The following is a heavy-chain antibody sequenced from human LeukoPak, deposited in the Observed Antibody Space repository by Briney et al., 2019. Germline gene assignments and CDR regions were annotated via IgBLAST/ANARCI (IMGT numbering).Heavy chain of an antibody. J-gene: IGHJ4*02. Sequence: SETLSLTCTVSGGSISSYYWNWIRQSPGKGLEWIGYIYYSGSTNYNPSLKSRVTISVDTSKNQFSLKLSSVTAADTAVYYCASGGYYDSSGYYPFDYWGQGTLVTVSS. CDR2: IYYSGST. CDR3: ASGGYYDSSGYYPFDY. CDR1: GGSISSYY. D-gene: IGHD3-22*01. V-gene: IGHV4-59*12.